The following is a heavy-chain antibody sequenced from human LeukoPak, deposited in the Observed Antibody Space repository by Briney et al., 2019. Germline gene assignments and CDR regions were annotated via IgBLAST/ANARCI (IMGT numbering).Heavy chain of an antibody. CDR3: ARALMTYYYDSSPVV. D-gene: IGHD3-22*01. CDR2: INPNSGGT. Sequence: GASVKVSCKASGYTFTGYYMHWVRQAPGQGLEWMGRINPNSGGTNYAQKFQGRVTMTRDTSISTAYMELSRLRSDDTAVYYCARALMTYYYDSSPVVWGKGTTVTVSS. CDR1: GYTFTGYY. J-gene: IGHJ6*04. V-gene: IGHV1-2*06.